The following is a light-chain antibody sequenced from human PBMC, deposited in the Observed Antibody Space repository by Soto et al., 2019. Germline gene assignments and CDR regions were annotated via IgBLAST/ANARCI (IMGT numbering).Light chain of an antibody. V-gene: IGKV1-27*01. Sequence: DIQMTQSPSSLSASVGDRVTITCRARQGISNYLAWYQQKPGKVPKLLLYAASTLQSGVPSRFSGSGSGTDFTLTISSLQPEDVATYYCQKYNRAPRTFGQGTKVEIK. J-gene: IGKJ1*01. CDR1: QGISNY. CDR3: QKYNRAPRT. CDR2: AAS.